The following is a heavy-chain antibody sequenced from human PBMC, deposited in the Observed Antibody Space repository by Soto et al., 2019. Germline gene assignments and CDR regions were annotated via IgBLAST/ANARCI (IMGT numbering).Heavy chain of an antibody. Sequence: GASVKVSCKASGYNVKTYGIIWVRQAPGLGLEWVGWISAYNGNTNYGQKFQDRSTMTTDASTTTAYMDSRGLRSDDTAVYFCARDFGNDLSAPGAVFDSWGQGTLVTVSS. V-gene: IGHV1-18*01. D-gene: IGHD3-16*01. J-gene: IGHJ4*02. CDR1: GYNVKTYG. CDR3: ARDFGNDLSAPGAVFDS. CDR2: ISAYNGNT.